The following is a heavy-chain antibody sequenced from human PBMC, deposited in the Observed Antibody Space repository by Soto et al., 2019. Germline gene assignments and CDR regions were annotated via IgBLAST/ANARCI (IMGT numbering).Heavy chain of an antibody. Sequence: SEAWSDTCTVSGDFIRRSNSYWGWIRQPPGKGLEWIGSIYYSGSTYYNPSLKSRVTISAETSKNQFSLKLSSVTAADTAVYYCAIHQWERSAPAPSDSRGQATLIT. J-gene: IGHJ4*02. V-gene: IGHV4-39*01. D-gene: IGHD1-26*01. CDR3: AIHQWERSAPAPSDS. CDR2: IYYSGST. CDR1: GDFIRRSNSY.